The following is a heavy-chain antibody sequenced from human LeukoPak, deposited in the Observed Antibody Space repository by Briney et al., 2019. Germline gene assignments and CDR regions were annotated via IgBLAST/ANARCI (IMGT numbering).Heavy chain of an antibody. CDR2: INHSGST. Sequence: SETLSLTCAVYGGSFSGYYWSWIRQPPGKGLEWIGEINHSGSTNYNPSLKSRVTISVDTSKNQFSLKLSSVTAAGTAVYYCARDQGWFGDRGYYFDYWGQGTLVTVSS. J-gene: IGHJ4*02. CDR3: ARDQGWFGDRGYYFDY. V-gene: IGHV4-34*01. CDR1: GGSFSGYY. D-gene: IGHD3-10*01.